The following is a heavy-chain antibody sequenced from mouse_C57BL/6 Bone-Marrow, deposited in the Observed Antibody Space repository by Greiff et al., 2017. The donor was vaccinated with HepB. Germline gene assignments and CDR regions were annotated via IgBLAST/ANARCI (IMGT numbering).Heavy chain of an antibody. Sequence: EVQLQQSGPELVKPGASVKISCKASGYTFTDYYMNWVKQSHGKSLEWIGDINPNNGGTSYNQKFKGKATLTVDKPSSTAYMELRSLTSEDSAVYYCAREGYDYDWWFAYWGQGTLVTVSA. CDR2: INPNNGGT. D-gene: IGHD2-4*01. J-gene: IGHJ3*01. CDR1: GYTFTDYY. V-gene: IGHV1-26*01. CDR3: AREGYDYDWWFAY.